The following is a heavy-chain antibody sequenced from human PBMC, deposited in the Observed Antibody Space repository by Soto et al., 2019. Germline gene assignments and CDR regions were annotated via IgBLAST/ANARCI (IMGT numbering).Heavy chain of an antibody. CDR1: GFTFSIYS. D-gene: IGHD3-3*01. CDR3: AGSPRFFGVVIMMFDY. J-gene: IGHJ4*02. CDR2: ISSSSSTI. V-gene: IGHV3-48*02. Sequence: GGALRLSGAASGFTFSIYSMNCVRQAPGKGLEWVSYISSSSSTIYYADSVKGRFTISRDNAKNSLYLQMNSLRDEDTAVYYCAGSPRFFGVVIMMFDYWGQGTLVTVSS.